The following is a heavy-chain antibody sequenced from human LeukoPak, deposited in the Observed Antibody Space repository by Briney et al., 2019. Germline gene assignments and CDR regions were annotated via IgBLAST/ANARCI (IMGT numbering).Heavy chain of an antibody. V-gene: IGHV3-48*02. Sequence: PLGSRRVSSADPGFTFCSYEMYWVRQALGKGRGWVSYISSSSSTIYYADSVKGRFTTSRDTAQNSVYLQMNRLRDEETALYYTARGYDFDYWGQGTLVTVSS. J-gene: IGHJ4*02. D-gene: IGHD3-3*01. CDR3: ARGYDFDY. CDR1: GFTFCSYE. CDR2: ISSSSSTI.